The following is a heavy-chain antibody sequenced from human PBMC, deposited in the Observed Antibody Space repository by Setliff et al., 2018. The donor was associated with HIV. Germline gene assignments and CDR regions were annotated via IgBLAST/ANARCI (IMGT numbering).Heavy chain of an antibody. J-gene: IGHJ4*02. D-gene: IGHD2-15*01. CDR1: GYTFTSYY. CDR2: INPSGGST. V-gene: IGHV1-46*01. Sequence: VASVKVSCKASGYTFTSYYMHWVRQAPGQGLEWMGIINPSGGSTSYAQKFQGRVTMTRDTSTSTVYMELSSLRSEDTAVYYCATSLGAVVVAATPPDYWGQGILVTVSS. CDR3: ATSLGAVVVAATPPDY.